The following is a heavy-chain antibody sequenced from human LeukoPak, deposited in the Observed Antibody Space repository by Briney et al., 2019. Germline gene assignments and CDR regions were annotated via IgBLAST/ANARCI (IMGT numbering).Heavy chain of an antibody. CDR1: GFSLSTSKLR. CDR2: IDWDADK. V-gene: IGHV2-70*04. CDR3: ARTAGCSGTSCSFDH. Sequence: SRPTLVNPTQTLTLTRTFAGFSLSTSKLRVSCIRQPPGKALAWLARIDWDADKFYRPSLKTRLTISKDTSKNQVVLTMTNMDPVDTATYYCARTAGCSGTSCSFDHWGQGTLVTVSS. J-gene: IGHJ4*02. D-gene: IGHD2-2*01.